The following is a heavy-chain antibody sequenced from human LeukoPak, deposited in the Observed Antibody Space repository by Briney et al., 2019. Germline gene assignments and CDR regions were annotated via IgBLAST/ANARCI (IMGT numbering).Heavy chain of an antibody. CDR1: GFTLSGHS. J-gene: IGHJ4*02. Sequence: PGGSLRLSCAATGFTLSGHSMNWVRQAPGKGLDWVSSISPTSAYIYYQDSVKGRFTISRDNSENTLYLQMNSLRAEDTAVYYCARRPYSSGWRDFDYWGQGTLVTVSS. CDR2: ISPTSAYI. D-gene: IGHD6-19*01. CDR3: ARRPYSSGWRDFDY. V-gene: IGHV3-21*01.